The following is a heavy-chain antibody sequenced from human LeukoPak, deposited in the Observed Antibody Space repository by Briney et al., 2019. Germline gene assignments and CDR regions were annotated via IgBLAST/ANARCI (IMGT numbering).Heavy chain of an antibody. CDR3: ARGPPPDFDY. J-gene: IGHJ4*02. CDR1: GGSISSSSYY. V-gene: IGHV4-39*07. CDR2: IYHSGST. Sequence: SETLSLTCTVSGGSISSSSYYWGWIRQPPGKGLEWIGSIYHSGSTYYNPSLKSRVTISVDTSKNQFSLKLSSVTAADTAVYYCARGPPPDFDYWGRGTLVTVSS.